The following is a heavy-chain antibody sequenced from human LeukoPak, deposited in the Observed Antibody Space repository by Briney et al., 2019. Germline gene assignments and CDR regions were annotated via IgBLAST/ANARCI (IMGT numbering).Heavy chain of an antibody. J-gene: IGHJ4*02. D-gene: IGHD5-18*01. CDR2: ISSSSSYI. CDR3: ARQGAAMVGYYFDY. Sequence: PGGSLRLSCAASGFTFSSYSMNWVRQAPGKGPEWVSSISSSSSYIYYADSVKGRFTISRDNAKNSLYLQMNSLRAEDTAVYYCARQGAAMVGYYFDYWGQGTLVTVSS. V-gene: IGHV3-21*01. CDR1: GFTFSSYS.